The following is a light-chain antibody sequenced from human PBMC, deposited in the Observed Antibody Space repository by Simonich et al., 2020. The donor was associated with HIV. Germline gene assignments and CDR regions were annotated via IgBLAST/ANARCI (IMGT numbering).Light chain of an antibody. CDR1: QSITNY. V-gene: IGKV1-39*01. CDR3: QQANTFPRT. J-gene: IGKJ1*01. Sequence: DIQMTQSPSSLSASVGDRVTITCRASQSITNYLNWYQQKPGKAPKLLIYAASSLQSGVPSRFSRGGSGTHFTLTISSLQPEDFATYYCQQANTFPRTFGQGTKVEIK. CDR2: AAS.